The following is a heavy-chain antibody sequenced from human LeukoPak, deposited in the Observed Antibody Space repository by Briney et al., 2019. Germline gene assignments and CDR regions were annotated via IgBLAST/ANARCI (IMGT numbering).Heavy chain of an antibody. Sequence: SETLSLTCAVSNGSISNYYWSWIRQPAGKGLEWIGRIYSSGSTNYNPSLKSRVTISLDTSKNQLSLKLTSVTAADTAVYYCARAQRPGGFDWLSPFDFWGQGTLVTVSS. J-gene: IGHJ4*02. CDR1: NGSISNYY. CDR2: IYSSGST. CDR3: ARAQRPGGFDWLSPFDF. V-gene: IGHV4-4*07. D-gene: IGHD3-9*01.